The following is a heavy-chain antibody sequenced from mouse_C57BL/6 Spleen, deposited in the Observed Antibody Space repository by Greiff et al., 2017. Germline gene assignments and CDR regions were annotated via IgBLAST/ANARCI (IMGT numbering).Heavy chain of an antibody. CDR2: SNPNNGGT. J-gene: IGHJ4*01. CDR3: ARDDYFYAMDY. Sequence: EVQLQQSGPELVKPGASVKIPCKASGYTFTDYNMDWVKQSHGKSLEWIGDSNPNNGGTIYNQKFKGKATLTVDKSSSTAYMELRSLTSEDTAVYYCARDDYFYAMDYWGQGTSVTVSS. V-gene: IGHV1-18*01. D-gene: IGHD2-4*01. CDR1: GYTFTDYN.